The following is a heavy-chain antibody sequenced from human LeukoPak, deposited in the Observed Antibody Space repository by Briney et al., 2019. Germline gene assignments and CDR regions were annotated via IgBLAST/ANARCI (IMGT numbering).Heavy chain of an antibody. D-gene: IGHD3-3*01. Sequence: SETLSLTCAVYGGSFSGYYWSWIRQPPGKGLEWIGEINHSGSTNYNPSLKSRVTISVDTSKNQFSLKLSSVTAADTAVYYCARRAYDFWSGYQWFDPWGQGTLVTVSS. J-gene: IGHJ5*02. CDR1: GGSFSGYY. CDR3: ARRAYDFWSGYQWFDP. V-gene: IGHV4-34*01. CDR2: INHSGST.